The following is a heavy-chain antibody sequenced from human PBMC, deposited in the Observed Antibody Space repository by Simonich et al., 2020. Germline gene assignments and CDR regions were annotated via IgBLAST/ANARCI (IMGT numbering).Heavy chain of an antibody. J-gene: IGHJ4*02. CDR2: ISYDGSNK. CDR1: GFTFSSYA. Sequence: GGGVVQPGRSLRLSWAASGFTFSSYAMHWVRQAPGKGLELVAVISYDGSNKYYAESVKGRFTISRDNSKNTLYLQMNSLRAEDTAVYYCARDLGSSYYFDYWGQGTLVTVSS. CDR3: ARDLGSSYYFDY. D-gene: IGHD6-6*01. V-gene: IGHV3-30*07.